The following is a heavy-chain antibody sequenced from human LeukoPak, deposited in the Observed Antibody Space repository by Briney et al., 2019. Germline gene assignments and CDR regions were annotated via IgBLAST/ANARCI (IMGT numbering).Heavy chain of an antibody. Sequence: SETLSLTCTVSGGSISSYYWSWIRQHAGKGLEWIGRIYTSGSTNYNPSLKSRVTMSVDTSKNQFSLKLSSVTAADTAVYYCARVGPTATYYYYYMDVWGKGTTVTVSS. CDR1: GGSISSYY. CDR3: ARVGPTATYYYYYMDV. J-gene: IGHJ6*03. CDR2: IYTSGST. V-gene: IGHV4-4*07.